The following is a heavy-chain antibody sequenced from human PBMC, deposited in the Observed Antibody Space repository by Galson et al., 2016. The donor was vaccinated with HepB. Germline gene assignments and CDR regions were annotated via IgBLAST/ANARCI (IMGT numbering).Heavy chain of an antibody. CDR2: IHSSGST. J-gene: IGHJ4*02. CDR3: ARDRGSAAGFDY. D-gene: IGHD6-13*01. Sequence: ETLSLTCTVSGGSISNYYWSWIRQPPGKGLEWIAYIHSSGSTNYDPSLKSRVTISVDTSKNQFSLQLRSVTAADTAVYYCARDRGSAAGFDYWGQGTLVTVSS. V-gene: IGHV4-59*13. CDR1: GGSISNYY.